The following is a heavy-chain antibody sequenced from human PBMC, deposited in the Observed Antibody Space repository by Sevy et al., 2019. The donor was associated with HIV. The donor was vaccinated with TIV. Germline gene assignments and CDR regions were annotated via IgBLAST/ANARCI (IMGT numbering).Heavy chain of an antibody. D-gene: IGHD6-25*01. CDR2: TKYRSKWYN. Sequence: SQTLSLTCAISGDSVSTNSVAWNWIRQSPSRGLEWLGRTKYRSKWYNDYATSVKSRITINPDTTKNQFSLQLNSVTPEDTAVYYCARESIAAATFPPYFDFWGQGTLVTVSS. V-gene: IGHV6-1*01. CDR1: GDSVSTNSVA. J-gene: IGHJ4*02. CDR3: ARESIAAATFPPYFDF.